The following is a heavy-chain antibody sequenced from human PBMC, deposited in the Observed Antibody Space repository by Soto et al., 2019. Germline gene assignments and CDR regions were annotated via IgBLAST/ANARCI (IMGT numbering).Heavy chain of an antibody. V-gene: IGHV4-59*08. J-gene: IGHJ6*02. D-gene: IGHD1-1*01. CDR3: VRQGIGNRHGLVDV. CDR1: SGPTSSHN. Sequence: QVQLQQSGPGLVKPSETLSLTCSVSSGPTSSHNWGWIRQPPGRGLEWIGYVYSTGGTSYNPSLNRRVTISADPSTNRLSLTLTSVTAADTAVYYCVRQGIGNRHGLVDVWGQGTTVRVSS. CDR2: VYSTGGT.